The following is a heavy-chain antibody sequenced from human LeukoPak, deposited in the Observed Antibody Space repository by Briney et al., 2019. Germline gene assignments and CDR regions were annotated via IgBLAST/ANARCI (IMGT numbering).Heavy chain of an antibody. CDR2: IDPNSGGT. D-gene: IGHD4-17*01. Sequence: ASVKVSCKASGYTFTGYLMYWVRQAPGQGLEWMGWIDPNSGGTNYAQKFQGRVTMTRDTSINTAFMELSRLRSDDSAVYYCASAAVYGDPTNPYFDYWGQGTLVTVSS. CDR1: GYTFTGYL. CDR3: ASAAVYGDPTNPYFDY. J-gene: IGHJ4*02. V-gene: IGHV1-2*02.